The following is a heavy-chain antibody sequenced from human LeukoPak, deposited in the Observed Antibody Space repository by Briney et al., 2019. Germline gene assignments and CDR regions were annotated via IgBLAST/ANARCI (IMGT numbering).Heavy chain of an antibody. V-gene: IGHV3-21*01. CDR2: ISSSSRYI. D-gene: IGHD3-22*01. CDR3: ARLDGDYYDSSGYHTLFDY. Sequence: GGSLRLSCAASGFTFSSYSMNWVRQAPGKGLEWVSSISSSSRYIYYADSVKGRFTISRDNAKNSLYLQMNSLRAEDTAVYYCARLDGDYYDSSGYHTLFDYWGQGTLVTVSS. J-gene: IGHJ4*02. CDR1: GFTFSSYS.